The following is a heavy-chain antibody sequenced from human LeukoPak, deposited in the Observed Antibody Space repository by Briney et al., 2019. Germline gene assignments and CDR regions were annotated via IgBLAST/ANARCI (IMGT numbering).Heavy chain of an antibody. CDR3: AKDVRSGCYLCAFDM. CDR2: IRSKANSYTT. CDR1: GFTFSGSA. V-gene: IGHV3-73*01. Sequence: GGSLRLSCAASGFTFSGSAMHWVRQASGKGLEWVGRIRSKANSYTTAYAASVKGRFTISRDDSKNTAYLQMNSLKTEDTAVYYCAKDVRSGCYLCAFDMWGQGTRVTVSS. J-gene: IGHJ3*02. D-gene: IGHD6-19*01.